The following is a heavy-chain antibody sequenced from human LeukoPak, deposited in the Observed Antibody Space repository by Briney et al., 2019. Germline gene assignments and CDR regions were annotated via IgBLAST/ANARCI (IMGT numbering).Heavy chain of an antibody. CDR2: IIPILGIA. V-gene: IGHV1-69*04. CDR3: ARAPGIAAAGYVNYYYYGMDV. CDR1: GGTFSSYA. J-gene: IGHJ6*02. Sequence: GASVKVSCKASGGTFSSYAISWVRQAPGQGLEWMGRIIPILGIANYAQKFQGRATITADKSTSTAYMELSSLRSEDTAVYYCARAPGIAAAGYVNYYYYGMDVWGQGTTVTVSS. D-gene: IGHD6-13*01.